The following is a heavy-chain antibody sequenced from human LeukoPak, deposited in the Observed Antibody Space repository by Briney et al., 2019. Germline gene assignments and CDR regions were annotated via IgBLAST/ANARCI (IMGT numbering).Heavy chain of an antibody. CDR1: GFTVSSNY. CDR3: ARSFAPIPMIVVVTPYAFDI. Sequence: GGSLRLSCAASGFTVSSNYMSWVRQAPGKGLEWVSVIYSGGSTYYADSVKGRFTISRDNSKNTLYLQMNSLRAEDTAVYYCARSFAPIPMIVVVTPYAFDIWGQGTMVTVSS. CDR2: IYSGGST. V-gene: IGHV3-66*01. J-gene: IGHJ3*02. D-gene: IGHD3-22*01.